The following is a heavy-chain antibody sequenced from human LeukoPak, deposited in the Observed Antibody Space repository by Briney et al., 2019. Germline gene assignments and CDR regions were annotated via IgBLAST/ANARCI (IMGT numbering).Heavy chain of an antibody. CDR3: ARGRDSSGYYYHFGY. CDR2: INPNSGGT. Sequence: RASVKVSCKASGYTFTGYYMHWVRQAPGQGLEWMGWINPNSGGTNYAQKFQGRVTMTRDTSISTAYMELSRLRSDDTAVYYCARGRDSSGYYYHFGYWGQGTLVTVSS. CDR1: GYTFTGYY. V-gene: IGHV1-2*02. D-gene: IGHD3-22*01. J-gene: IGHJ4*02.